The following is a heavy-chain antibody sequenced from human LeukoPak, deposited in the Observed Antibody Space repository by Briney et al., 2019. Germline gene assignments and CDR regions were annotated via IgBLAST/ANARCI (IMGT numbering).Heavy chain of an antibody. CDR2: IYSGGST. D-gene: IGHD3-10*01. Sequence: PGGSLRLSCAASGFTFSDYAMSWVRQAPGKGLEWVSVIYSGGSTYYADSVKGRFTISRDNSKNTLYLQMNSLRAEDTAVYYCARGYRGFGELWNAFDIWGQGTMVTVSS. V-gene: IGHV3-66*01. CDR3: ARGYRGFGELWNAFDI. CDR1: GFTFSDYA. J-gene: IGHJ3*02.